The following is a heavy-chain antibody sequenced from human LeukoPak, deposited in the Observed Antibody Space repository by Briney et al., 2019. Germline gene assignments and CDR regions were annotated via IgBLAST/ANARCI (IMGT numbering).Heavy chain of an antibody. CDR3: ARQGDNSKWYVWFDP. Sequence: SQTLSLTCPVSAGSISSYYWSWIRQPPGKGPEWIGYMYYNGSTNYNPTNYNPSLKSRVTISVDTSKNQFSLKLSSVTAADTAVYYCARQGDNSKWYVWFDPWGQGTLVTVSS. CDR1: AGSISSYY. V-gene: IGHV4-59*08. D-gene: IGHD6-13*01. CDR2: MYYNGSTNYNPT. J-gene: IGHJ5*02.